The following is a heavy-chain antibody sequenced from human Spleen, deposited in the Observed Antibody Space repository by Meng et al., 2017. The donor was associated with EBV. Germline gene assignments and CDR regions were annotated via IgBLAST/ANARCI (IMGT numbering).Heavy chain of an antibody. V-gene: IGHV4-34*02. D-gene: IGHD3-10*01. CDR1: GGSFSGYY. CDR2: INQSGNT. CDR3: ARGSNYGSAPFDY. Sequence: QVRLKPWGAGLLKPSATLSLTCAVYGGSFSGYYWSWIRQPPGKGLEWIGEINQSGNTNYKSSLKSRVTISLDTSKHQFSLKLTSVTVADTAMYYCARGSNYGSAPFDYWGQGSLVTVSS. J-gene: IGHJ4*02.